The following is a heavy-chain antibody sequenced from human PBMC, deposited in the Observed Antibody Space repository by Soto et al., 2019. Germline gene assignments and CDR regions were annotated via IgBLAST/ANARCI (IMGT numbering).Heavy chain of an antibody. CDR2: IFSNDAK. J-gene: IGHJ2*01. CDR1: GFSLRNTRMG. CDR3: ARSLYVDYVHWYFDL. Sequence: QVTLKESGPVLVKPTETLTLTCTVSGFSLRNTRMGVSWIRQSPGKALEWLAHIFSNDAKSYSPSLKSRLAISRDTSKSQVVLTMTNVAPVDTATYYCARSLYVDYVHWYFDLWGRGTVVTVSS. D-gene: IGHD4-17*01. V-gene: IGHV2-26*01.